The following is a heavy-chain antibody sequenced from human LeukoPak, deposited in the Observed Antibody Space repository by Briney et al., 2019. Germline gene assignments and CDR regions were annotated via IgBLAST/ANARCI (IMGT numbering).Heavy chain of an antibody. V-gene: IGHV1-8*01. CDR1: GYTFTSYD. J-gene: IGHJ4*02. D-gene: IGHD6-13*01. CDR2: MNPNSGNT. CDR3: ASLGGVSSWYSFDY. Sequence: VASVKVSCKASGYTFTSYDINWVRQATGQGLEWMGWMNPNSGNTGYAQKFQGRVTMTRNTSISTAYMELSRLRSDDTAVYYCASLGGVSSWYSFDYWGQGTLVTVSS.